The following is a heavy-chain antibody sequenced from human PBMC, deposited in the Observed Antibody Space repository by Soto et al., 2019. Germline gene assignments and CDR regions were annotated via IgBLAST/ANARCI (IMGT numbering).Heavy chain of an antibody. J-gene: IGHJ4*02. Sequence: AGSLRLSCAASGVTFSSYAMSWVLQAPGKGLEWVSAISGGGGSTYYADSVKGRFTISRDNSKNTLYLQMNSLRAEDTAVYYCAKDQSLNSLAVAGTSYFDYWGQGTLDTVSP. CDR1: GVTFSSYA. CDR2: ISGGGGST. D-gene: IGHD6-19*01. CDR3: AKDQSLNSLAVAGTSYFDY. V-gene: IGHV3-23*01.